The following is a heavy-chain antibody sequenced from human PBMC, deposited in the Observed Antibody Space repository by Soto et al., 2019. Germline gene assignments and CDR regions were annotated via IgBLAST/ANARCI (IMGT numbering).Heavy chain of an antibody. CDR2: ISSDGSKE. J-gene: IGHJ4*02. V-gene: IGHV3-30*03. CDR3: VADDPVLAY. Sequence: QVQLVESGGGVVQPGRSLRLSCAASGVTFSSHGMHWARQAPGKGLEWVALISSDGSKEYYADSVKGRFTISRDNSKYTLDLQMNSLRAEDTAMYSCVADDPVLAYWGQGTLVTVSS. D-gene: IGHD6-13*01. CDR1: GVTFSSHG.